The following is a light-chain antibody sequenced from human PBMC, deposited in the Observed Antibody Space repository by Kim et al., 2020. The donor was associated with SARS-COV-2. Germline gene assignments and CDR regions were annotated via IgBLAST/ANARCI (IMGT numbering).Light chain of an antibody. CDR2: GKN. J-gene: IGLJ3*02. V-gene: IGLV3-19*01. Sequence: LGQTVRITCQGDSLRSYNASWYQQKPGQAPVLVIYGKNNRPSGIPDRFSGSSSGNTASLTITGAQAEDEADYYCNSRDSSGNHLVFGGGTQLTVL. CDR3: NSRDSSGNHLV. CDR1: SLRSYN.